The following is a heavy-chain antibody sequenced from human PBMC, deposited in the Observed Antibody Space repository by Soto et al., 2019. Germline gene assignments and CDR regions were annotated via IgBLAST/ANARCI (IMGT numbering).Heavy chain of an antibody. Sequence: EVQLVESGGGLVQPGGSLRLSCAASGFTFSTYAMHWVRLAPGKGLEYVSGVSTLGATYYANSVKGRFTISRDNSRNTLYLPMPSLRAEDTAVFFCARKVLTGDSLGYFDLCVRGTLVTVSS. J-gene: IGHJ2*01. CDR3: ARKVLTGDSLGYFDL. CDR2: VSTLGAT. CDR1: GFTFSTYA. D-gene: IGHD7-27*01. V-gene: IGHV3-64*01.